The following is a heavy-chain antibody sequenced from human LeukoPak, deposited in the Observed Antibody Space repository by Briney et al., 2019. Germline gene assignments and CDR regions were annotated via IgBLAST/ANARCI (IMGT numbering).Heavy chain of an antibody. V-gene: IGHV4-59*01. Sequence: SETLSLTCTVSGGSISSYYWSWLRQPPGKGLEWLGYIYYSGSTIYNPSLKRRVTISVDTSKNQFSLKLISVTAADTAVYYCPRVGLAARRGGFDIWGRGRVVSVSS. J-gene: IGHJ3*02. D-gene: IGHD6-6*01. CDR2: IYYSGST. CDR1: GGSISSYY. CDR3: PRVGLAARRGGFDI.